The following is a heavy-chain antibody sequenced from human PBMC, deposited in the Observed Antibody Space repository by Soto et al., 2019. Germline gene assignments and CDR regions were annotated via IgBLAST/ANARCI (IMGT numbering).Heavy chain of an antibody. CDR1: GGSISSYY. CDR2: IYYSGST. Sequence: SETLSLTCTASGGSISSYYWSWIRQPPGKGLEWIGYIYYSGSTNYNPSLKSRVTISVDTSKNQFSLKLSSVTAADTAVYYCARLTRYCSSTSCLYYYYYMDVWGKGTTVTVSS. CDR3: ARLTRYCSSTSCLYYYYYMDV. D-gene: IGHD2-2*01. J-gene: IGHJ6*03. V-gene: IGHV4-59*01.